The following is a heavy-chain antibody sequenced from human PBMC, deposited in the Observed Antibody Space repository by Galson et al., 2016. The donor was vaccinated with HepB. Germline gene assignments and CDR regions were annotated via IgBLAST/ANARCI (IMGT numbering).Heavy chain of an antibody. CDR3: ARDPMATRYYYYGMDV. D-gene: IGHD5-24*01. J-gene: IGHJ6*02. CDR2: IYSGGST. Sequence: SLRPSCAASGFTVSNTYMSWVRQAPGKGLEWVSVIYSGGSTYYADSVKGRFTISRDNSKNTLYLQINSLRAEDTAVYYCARDPMATRYYYYGMDVWGQGTTVTVSS. V-gene: IGHV3-53*01. CDR1: GFTVSNTY.